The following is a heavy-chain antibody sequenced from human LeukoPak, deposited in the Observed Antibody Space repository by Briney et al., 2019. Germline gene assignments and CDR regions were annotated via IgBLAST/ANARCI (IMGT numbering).Heavy chain of an antibody. J-gene: IGHJ4*02. CDR1: GGSISGSSYY. D-gene: IGHD3-9*01. CDR3: ASAPRGNFDWLLSIPPVDFVD. V-gene: IGHV4-39*01. Sequence: PSETLSLTCTVSGGSISGSSYYWGWIRQPPGKGLEWIGSISYIGSTYYNPPLKSRVTISVHTSKNQFSLKVSSVTAADTAVYYCASAPRGNFDWLLSIPPVDFVDWGQGTLVTVSS. CDR2: ISYIGST.